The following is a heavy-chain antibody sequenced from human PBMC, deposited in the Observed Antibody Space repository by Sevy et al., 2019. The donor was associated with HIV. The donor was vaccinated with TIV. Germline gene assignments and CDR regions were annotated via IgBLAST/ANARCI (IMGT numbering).Heavy chain of an antibody. J-gene: IGHJ3*02. CDR3: ARHRVLAKLDAFDI. Sequence: SETLSLICSVSGVSISSYSYYWGWVRQPPEEGLEWIGSVYYTGSTYYNPSLKTRVSISVDTSKNLFSVRLNSVTAADTAVYYCARHRVLAKLDAFDIWGQGTMVTVSS. D-gene: IGHD3-3*02. CDR2: VYYTGST. CDR1: GVSISSYSYY. V-gene: IGHV4-39*01.